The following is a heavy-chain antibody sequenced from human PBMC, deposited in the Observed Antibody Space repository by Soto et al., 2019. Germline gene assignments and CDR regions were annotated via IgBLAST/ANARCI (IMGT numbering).Heavy chain of an antibody. D-gene: IGHD5-18*01. V-gene: IGHV4-30-4*01. CDR3: ARGRGYRYGLDP. J-gene: IGHJ5*02. CDR1: RAFINSGGFY. CDR2: IFHSGST. Sequence: SETLSLTCSVSRAFINSGGFYYSWIRQPPGKGLEWLGYIFHSGSTLYNPSLRGRLTLSADTSRNQLSLYLTSVTAADTAVYYCARGRGYRYGLDPWGQGTLVTVSS.